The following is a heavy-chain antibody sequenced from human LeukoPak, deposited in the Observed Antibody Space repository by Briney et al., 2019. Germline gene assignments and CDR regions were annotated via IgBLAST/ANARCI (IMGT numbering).Heavy chain of an antibody. V-gene: IGHV1-18*01. D-gene: IGHD3-10*01. CDR2: IGVYNGNT. J-gene: IGHJ4*02. CDR3: AREVYYGSGSTPTTDY. CDR1: GYTFASYG. Sequence: GASVKVSCKATGYTFASYGISWVRQAPGQGLEWMGWIGVYNGNTNYAQKLQGRVTMTTDTSTRTAYMELRSLRSDDTAVYYCAREVYYGSGSTPTTDYWGQGTLVTVSS.